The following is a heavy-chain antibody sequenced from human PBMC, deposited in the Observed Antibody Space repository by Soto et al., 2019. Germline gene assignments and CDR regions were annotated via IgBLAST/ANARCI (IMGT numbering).Heavy chain of an antibody. V-gene: IGHV3-72*01. Sequence: EVQLVESGGVLVQPGGSLRLSCTASGFTFSNHSMNWVRQAPGKGLEWVGGIRNKANSYSTEYAPAVKGRFTTSRDDSKSSLYLQMNSLKSEDTAVYYCTSVRLVDADWGQGTLVTVSS. J-gene: IGHJ4*02. CDR2: IRNKANSYST. CDR3: TSVRLVDAD. CDR1: GFTFSNHS. D-gene: IGHD1-26*01.